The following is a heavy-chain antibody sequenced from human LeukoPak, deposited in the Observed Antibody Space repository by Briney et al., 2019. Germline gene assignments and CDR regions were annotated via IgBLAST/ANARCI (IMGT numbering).Heavy chain of an antibody. CDR3: ARYIVGGYMDV. CDR2: IYHSGST. V-gene: IGHV4-4*02. CDR1: GGSISSSNW. Sequence: PSETLSLTCAVSGGSISSSNWWSWVRRPPGKGLEWIGEIYHSGSTNYNPSLKSRVTMSVDTSKNQFSLKLSSVTAADTAVYYCARYIVGGYMDVWGKGTTVTVSS. J-gene: IGHJ6*03. D-gene: IGHD2-15*01.